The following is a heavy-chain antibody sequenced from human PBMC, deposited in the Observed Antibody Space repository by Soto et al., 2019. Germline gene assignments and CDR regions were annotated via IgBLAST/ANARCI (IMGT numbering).Heavy chain of an antibody. CDR2: IVVGSGST. CDR1: GFTFTSSA. J-gene: IGHJ6*04. V-gene: IGHV1-58*02. D-gene: IGHD3-3*01. Sequence: SVKVSCKASGFTFTSSAMQWVRQARGQRLEWIGWIVVGSGSTNYAQKFQERVTITRDMSTSTAYMELSSLRSEDTAVYYCAAAVGWSHVGYYYYGMDVWGKATTVTVSS. CDR3: AAAVGWSHVGYYYYGMDV.